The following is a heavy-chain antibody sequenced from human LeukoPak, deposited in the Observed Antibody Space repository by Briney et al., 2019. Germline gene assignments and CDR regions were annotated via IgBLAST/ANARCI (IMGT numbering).Heavy chain of an antibody. Sequence: PGGSLRLSCAASGFTFSSYGMHWVRQAPGKGLEWVAFIRYDGSNKYYADSVKGRFTISRDNSKNTLYLQMNSLRAEDTAVCYCAKCVGRGAAAVNWFDPWGQGTLVTVSS. D-gene: IGHD6-13*01. CDR3: AKCVGRGAAAVNWFDP. CDR1: GFTFSSYG. V-gene: IGHV3-30*02. CDR2: IRYDGSNK. J-gene: IGHJ5*02.